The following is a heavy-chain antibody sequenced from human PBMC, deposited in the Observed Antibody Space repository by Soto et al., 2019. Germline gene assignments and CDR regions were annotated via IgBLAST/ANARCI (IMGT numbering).Heavy chain of an antibody. CDR2: IYPGDSDT. CDR3: ARLGARQPGDQDTVVVVAATHGERWYFDY. J-gene: IGHJ4*02. Sequence: PGESLKISCKGSGYSFTSYWIGWVRQMPGKGLEWVGIIYPGDSDTRYSPSFQGQVTISADKSISTAYLQWSSLKASDTAMYYCARLGARQPGDQDTVVVVAATHGERWYFDYWGQGTLVTVSS. V-gene: IGHV5-51*01. CDR1: GYSFTSYW. D-gene: IGHD2-15*01.